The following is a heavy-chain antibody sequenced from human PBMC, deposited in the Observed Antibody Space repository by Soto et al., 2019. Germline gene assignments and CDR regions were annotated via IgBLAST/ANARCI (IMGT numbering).Heavy chain of an antibody. V-gene: IGHV3-74*01. Sequence: PGGSLRLSCAASGFTFSTYWMHWVRQAPGKGLLWVSRIKTDGTYATYADSVKGRFTISRDSAKNTMYLQVHSLRAEDTAVYYCAREIATTGLYYFDYWGQGTLVTVSS. CDR3: AREIATTGLYYFDY. D-gene: IGHD6-13*01. CDR1: GFTFSTYW. CDR2: IKTDGTYA. J-gene: IGHJ4*02.